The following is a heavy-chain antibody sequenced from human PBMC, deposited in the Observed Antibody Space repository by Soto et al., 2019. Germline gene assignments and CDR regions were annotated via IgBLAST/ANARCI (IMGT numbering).Heavy chain of an antibody. Sequence: EVQLVESGGGLVQPGGSLRLSCAASGFTFSSYWMSWVRQAPGKGLEWVANITQDGSEKYYVDSVKGRFTISRDNAKNSLYLQMNSLRAEDTAVYYCARVVRTNDDILTGYYYYYYYYYMDYWGKGTTVTVSS. CDR2: ITQDGSEK. CDR1: GFTFSSYW. V-gene: IGHV3-7*01. CDR3: ARVVRTNDDILTGYYYYYYYYYMDY. D-gene: IGHD3-9*01. J-gene: IGHJ6*03.